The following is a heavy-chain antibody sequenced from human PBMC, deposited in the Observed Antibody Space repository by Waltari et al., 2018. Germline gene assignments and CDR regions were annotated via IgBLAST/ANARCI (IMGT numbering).Heavy chain of an antibody. D-gene: IGHD2-2*03. CDR1: GYAVNSGFY. CDR3: SRQVLGYCTSAACRRLES. V-gene: IGHV4-38-2*01. Sequence: QVQLQESGPGLVKSSETLSLTCDVSGYAVNSGFYWGWIRQAPGKGLEWVATIYHDGTTFYNPSLKSRLSVSMDTSKNQNSLTLKSVTAADTALYYCSRQVLGYCTSAACRRLESWGQGTLVTVSS. CDR2: IYHDGTT. J-gene: IGHJ4*02.